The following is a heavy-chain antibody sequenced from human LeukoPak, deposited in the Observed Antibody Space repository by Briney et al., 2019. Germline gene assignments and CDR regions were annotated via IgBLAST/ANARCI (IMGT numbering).Heavy chain of an antibody. V-gene: IGHV4-59*11. Sequence: SETLSVTCTVSGGSLSSHYWSWIRQPPGKGLEWMGYIYYSRSTHYNPSLKSRVTLSVDTSKNQFSLKLSSVTAADTAVYYCARETNYYYYYYMDVWGKGTTVTVSS. CDR2: IYYSRST. J-gene: IGHJ6*03. CDR3: ARETNYYYYYYMDV. CDR1: GGSLSSHY.